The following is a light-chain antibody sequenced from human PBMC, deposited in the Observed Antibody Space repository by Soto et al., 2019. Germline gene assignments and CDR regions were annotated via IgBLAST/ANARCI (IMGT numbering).Light chain of an antibody. CDR1: SSDVGGYSY. J-gene: IGLJ2*01. V-gene: IGLV2-14*01. CDR2: EVS. Sequence: QSALTQPASVSGSPGQSITISCTGTSSDVGGYSYVSWYQQHPGKAPKLMIYEVSNRPSGVSNRFSGSKSGNTAFLTISGLQAEDESDYYCSSYTSSNTLVFGGGTKLTVL. CDR3: SSYTSSNTLV.